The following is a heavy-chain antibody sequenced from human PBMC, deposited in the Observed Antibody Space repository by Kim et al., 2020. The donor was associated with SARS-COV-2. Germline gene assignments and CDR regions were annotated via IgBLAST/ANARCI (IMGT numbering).Heavy chain of an antibody. V-gene: IGHV5-51*01. CDR1: GYSFTSYW. CDR3: ARRSASSSWAYYYYYGMDV. Sequence: GESLKISCKGSGYSFTSYWIGWVRQMPGKGLEWMGIIYPGDSDTRYSPSFQGQVTISADKYISTAYLQWSSLKAADTAMYYCARRSASSSWAYYYYYGMDVWGQGTTVTVSS. D-gene: IGHD6-13*01. J-gene: IGHJ6*02. CDR2: IYPGDSDT.